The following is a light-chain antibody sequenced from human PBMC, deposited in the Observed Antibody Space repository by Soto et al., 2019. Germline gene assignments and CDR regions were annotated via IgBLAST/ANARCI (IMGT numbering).Light chain of an antibody. CDR3: KQYNDWPTIT. CDR1: QSISNN. V-gene: IGKV3-15*01. Sequence: EIVMTQSPATLSVSPGERATLSCRASQSISNNLAWYQQKPGQAPSLLIYAASTRATGIPARFSGSGSGTEFTLTISSLQYEDFVVYYCKQYNDWPTITFGQGTRLEIK. CDR2: AAS. J-gene: IGKJ5*01.